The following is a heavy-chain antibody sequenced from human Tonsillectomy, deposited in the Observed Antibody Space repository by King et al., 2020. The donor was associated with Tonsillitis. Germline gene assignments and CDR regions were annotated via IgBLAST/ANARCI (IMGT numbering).Heavy chain of an antibody. CDR1: GFTFSSYA. J-gene: IGHJ3*02. D-gene: IGHD3-16*02. CDR3: AKLMMTFGGVIVIRAFDI. V-gene: IGHV3-23*04. CDR2: ISGSGGST. Sequence: VQLVESGGGLVQPGGSLRLSCAASGFTFSSYAMSWVRQAPGKGLEWVSAISGSGGSTYYADSVKGRFTISRDNSKNTLYLQMNSLRAEDTAVYYCAKLMMTFGGVIVIRAFDIWGQGTMVTVSS.